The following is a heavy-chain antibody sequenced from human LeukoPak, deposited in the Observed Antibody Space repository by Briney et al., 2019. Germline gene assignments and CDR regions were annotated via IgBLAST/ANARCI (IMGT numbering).Heavy chain of an antibody. CDR1: GFTFSSYS. D-gene: IGHD3-22*01. J-gene: IGHJ4*02. CDR3: ARDLGYYYDSSGYYRTTTDY. CDR2: ISSSSSYI. V-gene: IGHV3-21*01. Sequence: PGGSLRLSCAASGFTFSSYSMNWVRQASGKGLEWVSSISSSSSYIYYADSVKGRFTISRDNAKNSLYLQMNSLRAEDTAVYYCARDLGYYYDSSGYYRTTTDYWGQGTLVTVSS.